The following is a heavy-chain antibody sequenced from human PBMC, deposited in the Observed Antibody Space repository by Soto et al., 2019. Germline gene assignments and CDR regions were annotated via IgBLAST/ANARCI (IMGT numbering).Heavy chain of an antibody. CDR2: INPHGGST. V-gene: IGHV1-46*01. CDR1: GDTFTSYY. CDR3: ARSSGGNFGIIIEGSNWFDP. D-gene: IGHD3-3*01. J-gene: IGHJ5*02. Sequence: ASVKVSCKAPGDTFTSYYLNWVRKAPGQGLEWMGVINPHGGSTKYAQKFQGRVTMTRDTSRSTVYMELRSLRSDDTAIYYCARSSGGNFGIIIEGSNWFDPWGQGTLVTGSS.